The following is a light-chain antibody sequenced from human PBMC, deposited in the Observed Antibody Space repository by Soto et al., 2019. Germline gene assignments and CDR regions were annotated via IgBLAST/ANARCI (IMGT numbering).Light chain of an antibody. CDR1: QSITTY. J-gene: IGKJ5*01. Sequence: EIVLTQSPDTLFLSPGERATLSCRASQSITTYLAWYQQKPGQAPRLXXYDASNRANGIPARFSGSGSGTDFTLTISSLEPEDFAVYDGQQRSNCPLITFGQGTRLEIK. V-gene: IGKV3-11*01. CDR3: QQRSNCPLIT. CDR2: DAS.